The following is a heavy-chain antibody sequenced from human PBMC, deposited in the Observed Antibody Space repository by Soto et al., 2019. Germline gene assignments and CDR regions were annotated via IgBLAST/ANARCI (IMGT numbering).Heavy chain of an antibody. V-gene: IGHV1-58*01. Sequence: SVKVSCKASGFTFTSSAVQWVRQARGQRLEWIGWIVVGSGNTNYAQKFQERVTITRDMSTSTAYMELSSLRSEDTAVYYCAADGRGYSYGYPYYFDYWGQGTLVTVSS. CDR3: AADGRGYSYGYPYYFDY. J-gene: IGHJ4*02. CDR1: GFTFTSSA. CDR2: IVVGSGNT. D-gene: IGHD5-18*01.